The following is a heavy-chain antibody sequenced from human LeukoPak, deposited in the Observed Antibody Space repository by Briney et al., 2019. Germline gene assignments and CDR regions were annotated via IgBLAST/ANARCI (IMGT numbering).Heavy chain of an antibody. J-gene: IGHJ5*02. CDR1: GGSFSGYY. D-gene: IGHD3-9*01. CDR2: INHSGST. CDR3: ARGLRYDILPGPSWFDP. V-gene: IGHV4-34*01. Sequence: SETLSLTCAVYGGSFSGYYWSWIRQPPGEGLEWIGEINHSGSTNYNPSLKSRVTISVDTSKNQFSLKLSSVTAADTAVYYCARGLRYDILPGPSWFDPWGQGTLVTVSS.